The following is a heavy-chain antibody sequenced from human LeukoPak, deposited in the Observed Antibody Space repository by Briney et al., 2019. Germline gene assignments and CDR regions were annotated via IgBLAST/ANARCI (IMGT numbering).Heavy chain of an antibody. CDR2: ISSSSSYI. J-gene: IGHJ5*02. CDR1: GLTFSSYS. Sequence: GGSLRLSCAASGLTFSSYSMNWVRQAPGKGLEWVSSISSSSSYIYYADSVKGRFTISRDNAKNSLYLQMNSLRAEDTAVYYCASGFSAAGTRWFDPWGQGTLVTVSS. D-gene: IGHD6-13*01. V-gene: IGHV3-21*01. CDR3: ASGFSAAGTRWFDP.